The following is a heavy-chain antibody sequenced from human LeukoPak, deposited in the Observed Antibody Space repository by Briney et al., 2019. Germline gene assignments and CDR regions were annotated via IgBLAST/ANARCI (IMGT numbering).Heavy chain of an antibody. J-gene: IGHJ4*02. D-gene: IGHD4-11*01. CDR2: INSDGSST. CDR1: GFTFSSYW. V-gene: IGHV3-74*01. Sequence: GGSLRLSCAASGFTFSSYWMHWVRQAPAKGLVWVSRINSDGSSTSYADSVKGRFTISRDNAKNTLYLQMNSLRAEDTAVYYCARDRTVRSFFDYWGKGTLVTVSS. CDR3: ARDRTVRSFFDY.